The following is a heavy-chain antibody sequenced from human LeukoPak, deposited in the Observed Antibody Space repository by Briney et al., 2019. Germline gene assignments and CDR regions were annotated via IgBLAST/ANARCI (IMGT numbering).Heavy chain of an antibody. Sequence: ASVKVSCKASGYTFTGYYMHWVRQAPGQGLERMGWINPNSGGTNYAQKFQGRVTMTRDTSISTAYMELSRLRSDDTAVYYCARARYSSSWLGGVFDYWGQGTLVTVSS. J-gene: IGHJ4*02. D-gene: IGHD6-13*01. CDR1: GYTFTGYY. CDR3: ARARYSSSWLGGVFDY. V-gene: IGHV1-2*02. CDR2: INPNSGGT.